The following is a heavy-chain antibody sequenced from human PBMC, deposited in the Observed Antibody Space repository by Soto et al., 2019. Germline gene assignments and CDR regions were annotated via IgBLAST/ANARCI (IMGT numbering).Heavy chain of an antibody. V-gene: IGHV4-61*08. CDR3: TREQSDDNYFDP. D-gene: IGHD6-19*01. J-gene: IGHJ5*02. CDR1: GAALSSGGYF. Sequence: SETLSLTCIVSGAALSSGGYFYTWVRQPPGKGLEWLGYIYYSGGTNYNPSLKSRVTISLDKSKRQFSLRLICVTAADTAVYYCTREQSDDNYFDPWGQGTLVTVSS. CDR2: IYYSGGT.